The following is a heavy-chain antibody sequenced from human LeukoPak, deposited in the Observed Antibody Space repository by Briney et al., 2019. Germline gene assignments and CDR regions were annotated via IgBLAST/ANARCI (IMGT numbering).Heavy chain of an antibody. J-gene: IGHJ4*02. CDR2: IEEYGSQI. Sequence: GGSLRLSCAASGFTFSNYWMTWVRQAPGKGLEWVANIEEYGSQIYYVDSVKGRFTISRDNAKNSVYLQMDSLRAEDTAVYYCARVGRVTTPRYSDYWGQGTLVTVSS. D-gene: IGHD4-17*01. V-gene: IGHV3-7*01. CDR3: ARVGRVTTPRYSDY. CDR1: GFTFSNYW.